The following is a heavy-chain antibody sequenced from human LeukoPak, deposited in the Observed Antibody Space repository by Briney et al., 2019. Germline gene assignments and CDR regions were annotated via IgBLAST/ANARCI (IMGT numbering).Heavy chain of an antibody. Sequence: GASVKVSCKATGYIFTDYYMHWVRQAPGQGLEWMGWINPNSGGTKFAQKFQGRVTMTRDTSISTAYMELSSLTSDDTAVYYCARDLSLTPRRDYFDYWGQGTLVAVSS. CDR2: INPNSGGT. D-gene: IGHD1-14*01. CDR3: ARDLSLTPRRDYFDY. V-gene: IGHV1-2*02. J-gene: IGHJ4*02. CDR1: GYIFTDYY.